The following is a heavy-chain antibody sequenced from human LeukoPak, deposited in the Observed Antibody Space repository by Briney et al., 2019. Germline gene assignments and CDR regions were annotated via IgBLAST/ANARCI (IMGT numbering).Heavy chain of an antibody. CDR1: GFTFSSYA. Sequence: GRSLRLSCAASGFTFSSYAITWVRQAPGQGLEWMGGIIPIFGTANYAQKFQGRVTITADESTSTAYMELNSLRSEDTAVYYCASKLLLGNWFDPWGQGTLVTVSS. CDR3: ASKLLLGNWFDP. V-gene: IGHV1-69*01. CDR2: IIPIFGTA. D-gene: IGHD2-15*01. J-gene: IGHJ5*02.